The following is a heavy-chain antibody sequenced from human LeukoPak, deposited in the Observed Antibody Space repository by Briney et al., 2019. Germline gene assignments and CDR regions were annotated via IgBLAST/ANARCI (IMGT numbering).Heavy chain of an antibody. CDR2: ISSSSRSR. J-gene: IGHJ4*02. D-gene: IGHD1-1*01. V-gene: IGHV3-48*04. Sequence: GGSLRLSCAASGFTFSSYSMNWVRQAPGKGLEWISYISSSSRSRYYADSVEGRFTISRDNAKNSLFLQMNSLRAEDTAVYSCARGEVGTTLDYWGQGTLVTVSS. CDR3: ARGEVGTTLDY. CDR1: GFTFSSYS.